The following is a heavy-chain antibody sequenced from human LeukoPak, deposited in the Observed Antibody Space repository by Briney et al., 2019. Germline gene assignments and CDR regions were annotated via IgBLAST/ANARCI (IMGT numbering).Heavy chain of an antibody. CDR3: ARGWDYYDSSGYYYKHHYFDY. CDR1: GGSFSGYY. V-gene: IGHV4-34*01. CDR2: INHSGST. J-gene: IGHJ4*02. D-gene: IGHD3-22*01. Sequence: PSETLSLTCAVYGGSFSGYYWSWIRQPPGKGLEWIGEINHSGSTNYNPSLKSRVTISVDTSKNQFSLKLSSVTAADTAVYYCARGWDYYDSSGYYYKHHYFDYWGQGTLVTVSS.